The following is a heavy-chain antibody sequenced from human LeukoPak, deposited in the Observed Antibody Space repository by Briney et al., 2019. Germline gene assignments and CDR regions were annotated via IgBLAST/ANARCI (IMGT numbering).Heavy chain of an antibody. CDR2: IHPNSGGT. Sequence: GASVKVSCKASGYTFTAYYMHWVRQAPGQGLEWMGWIHPNSGGTKFAQKFHGRVTLSRDASLKTVYMELSSLRSDGGDCSSWNYMDVWGKGTMVTVSS. V-gene: IGHV1-2*02. D-gene: IGHD2-21*02. J-gene: IGHJ6*03. CDR1: GYTFTAYY. CDR3: NYMDV.